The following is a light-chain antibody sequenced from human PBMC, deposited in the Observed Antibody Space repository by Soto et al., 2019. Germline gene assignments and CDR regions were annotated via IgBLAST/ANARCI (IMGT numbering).Light chain of an antibody. J-gene: IGKJ1*01. CDR1: QSISSW. CDR3: QQYSSFSPWA. CDR2: KAS. V-gene: IGKV1-5*03. Sequence: DIQMTQSPSTLSASVGDRVTITCRASQSISSWLAWYQQKPGKAPKLLIYKASSLEGGVPSRFSGTGSGTEFTLTISSLQPDDLATYYCQQYSSFSPWAFGPGTKVEIK.